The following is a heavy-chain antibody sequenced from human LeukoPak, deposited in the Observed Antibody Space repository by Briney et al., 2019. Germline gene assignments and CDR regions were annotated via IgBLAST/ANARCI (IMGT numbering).Heavy chain of an antibody. CDR3: ARGLSRYSSGWYGFDY. Sequence: SETLSLTCAVYGGSLSGYYWSWIRQPPGKGLEWIGEINHSGSTNYNPSLKSRVTISVDTSKNQFSLKLSSVTAADTAVYYCARGLSRYSSGWYGFDYWGQGTLVTVSS. CDR2: INHSGST. D-gene: IGHD6-19*01. J-gene: IGHJ4*02. V-gene: IGHV4-34*01. CDR1: GGSLSGYY.